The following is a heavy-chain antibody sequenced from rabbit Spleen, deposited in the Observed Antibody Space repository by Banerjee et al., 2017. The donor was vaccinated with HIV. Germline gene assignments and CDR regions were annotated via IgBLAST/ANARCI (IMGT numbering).Heavy chain of an antibody. J-gene: IGHJ6*01. V-gene: IGHV1S47*01. CDR3: ARSTYGYADYGDLYYAAMDL. D-gene: IGHD6-1*01. CDR1: GFDFSSYG. Sequence: QEQLVESGGGLVQPEGSLTLTCTASGFDFSSYGVSWVRQAPGKGLEWIGYIDPLFGSTYYANWVNGRFTISRHNAQNTLYLQLSSLTGADTATYFCARSTYGYADYGDLYYAAMDLWGQGTLVTVS. CDR2: IDPLFGST.